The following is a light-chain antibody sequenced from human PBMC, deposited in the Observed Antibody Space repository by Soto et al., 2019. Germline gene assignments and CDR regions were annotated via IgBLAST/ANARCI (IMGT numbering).Light chain of an antibody. CDR3: SSYTSGSTLV. Sequence: QSALTQPASVSGSPGQSITISCTGTSSDVGGYNYVYWYQQHPGKAPKLMIYDVSNRPSGVSNRFSGSKSGNTASLTISGLQAEDEADYYCSSYTSGSTLVFGGGTKLTVL. CDR1: SSDVGGYNY. V-gene: IGLV2-14*01. J-gene: IGLJ2*01. CDR2: DVS.